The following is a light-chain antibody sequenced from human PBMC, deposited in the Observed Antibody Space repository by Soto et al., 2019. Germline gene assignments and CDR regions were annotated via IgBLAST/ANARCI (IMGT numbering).Light chain of an antibody. CDR2: GTS. Sequence: EIVLTQSPCTLSLSPGERATLSCSDSQSVSSSYLAWYQQKPGQAPRLLIYGTSTRATGIPARFSGSGSGTEFTLTIIRLEPEDFAVYYCQQYDISPWTFGQGTKVDIK. CDR1: QSVSSSY. CDR3: QQYDISPWT. J-gene: IGKJ1*01. V-gene: IGKV3-20*01.